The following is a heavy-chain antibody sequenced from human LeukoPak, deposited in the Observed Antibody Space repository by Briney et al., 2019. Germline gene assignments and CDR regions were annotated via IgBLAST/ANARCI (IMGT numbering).Heavy chain of an antibody. D-gene: IGHD5-12*01. Sequence: GGSLRLSCAASGFTFSSYGMHWVRQAPGKGLEWVADISYDGSNKYYVDSVKGRFTISRDNSKNKLYLKMNSLRAEDTAVYYCAKGKYSGYDLEPENFDYWGQGTLVTVSS. J-gene: IGHJ4*02. CDR2: ISYDGSNK. CDR1: GFTFSSYG. V-gene: IGHV3-30*18. CDR3: AKGKYSGYDLEPENFDY.